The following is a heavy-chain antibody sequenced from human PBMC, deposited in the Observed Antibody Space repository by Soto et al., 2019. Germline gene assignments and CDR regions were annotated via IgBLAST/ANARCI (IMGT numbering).Heavy chain of an antibody. Sequence: QVQLVQSGAEVKKPGASVKVSCKASGCTFTSYDINWVRQATGQGLEWMGWMNPNSGNTGYAQKFQGRVTMTRNTSISTAYMELSSLRSEDTAVYYCAREITAYWYFDLWGRGTLVTVSS. CDR2: MNPNSGNT. CDR3: AREITAYWYFDL. CDR1: GCTFTSYD. D-gene: IGHD3-16*01. J-gene: IGHJ2*01. V-gene: IGHV1-8*01.